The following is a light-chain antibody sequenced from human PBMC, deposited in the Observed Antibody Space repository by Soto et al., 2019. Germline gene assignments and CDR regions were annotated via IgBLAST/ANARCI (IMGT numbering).Light chain of an antibody. CDR3: SSFVDGSSYV. CDR2: EVD. J-gene: IGLJ1*01. V-gene: IGLV2-8*01. Sequence: QPALTQPPSASGSPGQSVTISCTGTSSDVGFFNYVSWYQHHPGKVPRFLIYEVDKRPSGVPDRFSGSKSGNTAYLTISGLQVEDEADYFCSSFVDGSSYVFGTGTKVTVL. CDR1: SSDVGFFNY.